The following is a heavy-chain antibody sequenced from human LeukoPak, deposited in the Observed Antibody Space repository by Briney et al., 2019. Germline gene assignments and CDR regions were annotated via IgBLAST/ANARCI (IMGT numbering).Heavy chain of an antibody. V-gene: IGHV3-21*01. CDR3: ARPLTTTITHEYDAFDI. D-gene: IGHD4-11*01. J-gene: IGHJ3*02. CDR2: ISSSSRHI. CDR1: VFTFSRYS. Sequence: PGGSLRLSCAASVFTFSRYSMNWGRQAPGKGLEWASSISSSSRHIYYADSVKGRFTISRDNAKNSLHLQMNSLRAEDTAVYYCARPLTTTITHEYDAFDIWGRGMMVTVSS.